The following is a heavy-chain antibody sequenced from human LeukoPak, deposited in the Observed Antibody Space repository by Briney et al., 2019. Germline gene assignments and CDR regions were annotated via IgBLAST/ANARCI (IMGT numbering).Heavy chain of an antibody. D-gene: IGHD3-3*01. V-gene: IGHV3-43*02. J-gene: IGHJ4*02. Sequence: GGSLRLSCAASGFTFEDYAMHWVRQGPGKGLEWVSLISGNGNNIYYADSVKGRFTISRDNSKNSLYLQMNSLRTEDTALYYCAKDLPQYSDFWSGYYGGFDYWGQGTLVTVSS. CDR2: ISGNGNNI. CDR1: GFTFEDYA. CDR3: AKDLPQYSDFWSGYYGGFDY.